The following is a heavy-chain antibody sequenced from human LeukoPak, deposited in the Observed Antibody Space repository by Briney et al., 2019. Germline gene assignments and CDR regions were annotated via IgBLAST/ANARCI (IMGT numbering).Heavy chain of an antibody. J-gene: IGHJ4*02. Sequence: SETPSLTCAVYGGSFSGYYWSWIRQPPGKGLEWIGEINHSGSTNYNPSLKSRVTISVDTSKNQFSLKLSSVTAADTAVYYCARGKSSYFNFDYWGQGTLVTVSS. CDR3: ARGKSSYFNFDY. D-gene: IGHD2-15*01. CDR1: GGSFSGYY. V-gene: IGHV4-34*01. CDR2: INHSGST.